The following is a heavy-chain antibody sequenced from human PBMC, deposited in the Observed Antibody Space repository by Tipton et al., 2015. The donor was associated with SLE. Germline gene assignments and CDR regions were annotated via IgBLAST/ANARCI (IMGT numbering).Heavy chain of an antibody. J-gene: IGHJ3*02. CDR3: AKDLPETYYYDSSGYLVDAFDI. Sequence: QSGAEVKKPGSSVKVSCKASGGTFSSYAISWVRQAPGQGLEWMGGIIPIFGTANYAQKFQGRVTITADTSTSTAYMELSSLRSEDTAVYYCAKDLPETYYYDSSGYLVDAFDIWGQGTMVTVSS. CDR2: IIPIFGTA. CDR1: GGTFSSYA. D-gene: IGHD3-22*01. V-gene: IGHV1-69*06.